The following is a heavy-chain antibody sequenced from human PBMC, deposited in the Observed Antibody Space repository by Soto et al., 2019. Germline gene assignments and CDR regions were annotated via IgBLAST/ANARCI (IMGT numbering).Heavy chain of an antibody. CDR2: IKVYNGKT. J-gene: IGHJ4*02. Sequence: QVQLVQSGGEVAKPGASVKVSCKASGYTFTNYGINWVRQAHGLGLEWMGWIKVYNGKTNYAQKFQARVTMTTDTSTNSVYIELRSLRSDDTAVYYCARGTDPTYFDYWGQGTLVIVSS. CDR3: ARGTDPTYFDY. CDR1: GYTFTNYG. V-gene: IGHV1-18*01.